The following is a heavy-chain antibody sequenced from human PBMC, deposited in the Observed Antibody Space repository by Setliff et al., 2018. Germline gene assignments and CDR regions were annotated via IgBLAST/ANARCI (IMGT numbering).Heavy chain of an antibody. V-gene: IGHV3-30*04. Sequence: SLRLSCAASGFTFSSYSIHWVRQAPGKGLGWVAVVSDNGATKFYADSVKGRFTISRDNSKNTLSLQMNSLRAEDTALYYCAKAGGVFTQARRAFDIWGQGTMVTVSS. CDR3: AKAGGVFTQARRAFDI. J-gene: IGHJ3*02. D-gene: IGHD6-13*01. CDR2: VSDNGATK. CDR1: GFTFSSYS.